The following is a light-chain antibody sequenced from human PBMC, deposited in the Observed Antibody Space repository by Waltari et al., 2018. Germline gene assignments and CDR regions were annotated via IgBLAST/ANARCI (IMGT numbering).Light chain of an antibody. CDR1: QSVSRS. V-gene: IGKV3-20*01. J-gene: IGKJ1*01. CDR3: QHYLRLPVT. Sequence: EIVLTQSPGTLSLPLGDRATVSCRASQSVSRSLAWYQQKPGQAPRLLIYGASTRATGIPDRFSGSGSGTDVSLTISRLEPDDFAVYYCQHYLRLPVTFGQGTTVEI. CDR2: GAS.